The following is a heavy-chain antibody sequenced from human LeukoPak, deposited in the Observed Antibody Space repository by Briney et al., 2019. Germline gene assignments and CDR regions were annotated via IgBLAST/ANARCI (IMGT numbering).Heavy chain of an antibody. CDR3: TTARADCSSTSCYFDY. Sequence: GRSLRLSCAASGFTFSSYGMHWVRQAPGKGLEWVAVISYDGSNKYYADSVKGRFTISRDNSKNTLYLQMNSLKTEDTAVYYCTTARADCSSTSCYFDYWGQGTLVTVSS. V-gene: IGHV3-30*03. CDR2: ISYDGSNK. J-gene: IGHJ4*02. D-gene: IGHD2-2*01. CDR1: GFTFSSYG.